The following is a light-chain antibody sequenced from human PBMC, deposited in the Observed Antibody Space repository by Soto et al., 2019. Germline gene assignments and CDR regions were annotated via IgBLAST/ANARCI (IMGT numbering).Light chain of an antibody. V-gene: IGLV1-44*01. CDR1: SSSIGSNT. CDR3: ATWDDSLNGRV. CDR2: GHN. Sequence: QPVLTQPPSASGTPGQRVTISCSGSSSSIGSNTVNWYQHLPGAAPKLLIYGHNQRPAGVPDRFSGSRSGTSASLAISGLQSEDEADYYCATWDDSLNGRVFGGGTKLTVL. J-gene: IGLJ2*01.